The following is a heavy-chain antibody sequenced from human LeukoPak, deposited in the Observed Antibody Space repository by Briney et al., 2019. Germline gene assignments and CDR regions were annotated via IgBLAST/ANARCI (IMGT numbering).Heavy chain of an antibody. CDR1: GGSISNYY. Sequence: PSETLSLTCTVSGGSISNYYXXXIRQPPGKGLXWVGCXXXSGSTNYSPSLNSRVTISVDTSENQLSLRLTSVTAADTAVYYCVGTTKWLAFDYWGQGTLVTVSS. J-gene: IGHJ4*02. CDR2: XXXSGST. D-gene: IGHD5-24*01. CDR3: VGTTKWLAFDY. V-gene: IGHV4-59*01.